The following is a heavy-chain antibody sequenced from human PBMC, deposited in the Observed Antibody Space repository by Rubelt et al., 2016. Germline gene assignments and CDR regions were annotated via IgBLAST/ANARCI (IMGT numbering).Heavy chain of an antibody. J-gene: IGHJ4*02. D-gene: IGHD1-1*01. CDR1: GFTFSSYA. V-gene: IGHV3-23*01. Sequence: EVQLLESGGGLVQPGGSLRLSCAASGFTFSSYAMSWVRQAPGKGLEWVSAISDSGGSTYYSGGSTYYADSVKGRFTISRDNSKNTLDLEMNSLRAEDTATYYCVKVFTGTIESWGQGTLVTVSS. CDR3: VKVFTGTIES. CDR2: ISDSGGSTYYSGGST.